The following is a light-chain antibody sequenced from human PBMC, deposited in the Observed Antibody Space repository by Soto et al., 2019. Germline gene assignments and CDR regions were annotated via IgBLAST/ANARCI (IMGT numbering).Light chain of an antibody. CDR2: AAS. V-gene: IGKV1-39*01. J-gene: IGKJ4*01. Sequence: DIQMTQSPSSLSASVGDRVTITCRASQSISTYLNWYQQKPGKAPNLLIYAASSLQSGVPSRFSGSGSGTDFTLTISRLQPEDFATYYCQQSYNSPLTFGGGTKVDNK. CDR1: QSISTY. CDR3: QQSYNSPLT.